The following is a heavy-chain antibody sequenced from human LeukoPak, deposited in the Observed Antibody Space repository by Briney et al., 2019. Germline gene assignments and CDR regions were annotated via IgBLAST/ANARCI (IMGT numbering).Heavy chain of an antibody. CDR1: GFTFSSYA. J-gene: IGHJ4*02. D-gene: IGHD5-24*01. CDR3: AKIGDGYNYGIDY. CDR2: ISGSGGST. Sequence: GGPLRLSCAASGFTFSSYAMSWVRQAPGKGLEWVSAISGSGGSTYYADSVKGRFTISRDNSKNTLYLQMNSLRAEDTAVYYCAKIGDGYNYGIDYWGQGTLVTVSS. V-gene: IGHV3-23*01.